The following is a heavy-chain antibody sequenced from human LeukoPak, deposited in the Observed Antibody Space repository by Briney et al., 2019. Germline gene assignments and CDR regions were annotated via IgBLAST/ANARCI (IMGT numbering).Heavy chain of an antibody. Sequence: SETLSLTCTVSGGSISSSSYYWGWIRQPPGKGLEWIGSIYYSGSTYYNPSLKSRVTISVDTSKNQFSLKLSSVTAADTAVYYCARTDYGSGSWFWGQGTLVTVSS. CDR3: ARTDYGSGSWF. CDR1: GGSISSSSYY. CDR2: IYYSGST. J-gene: IGHJ4*02. D-gene: IGHD3-10*01. V-gene: IGHV4-39*01.